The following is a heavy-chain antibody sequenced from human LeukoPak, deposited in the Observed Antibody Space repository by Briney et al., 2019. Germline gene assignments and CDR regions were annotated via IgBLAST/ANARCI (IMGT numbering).Heavy chain of an antibody. CDR1: GYTFTSYD. CDR2: MNPNSGNT. D-gene: IGHD2-2*01. J-gene: IGHJ6*02. CDR3: ARYCSSTSCRSLYYYYYYDMDV. Sequence: ASVKVSCKASGYTFTSYDINWVRQATGQGLEWMGWMNPNSGNTGYAQKFQGRVTMARNTSISTAYMELSSLRSEDTAVYYCARYCSSTSCRSLYYYYYYDMDVWGQGTTVTVSS. V-gene: IGHV1-8*01.